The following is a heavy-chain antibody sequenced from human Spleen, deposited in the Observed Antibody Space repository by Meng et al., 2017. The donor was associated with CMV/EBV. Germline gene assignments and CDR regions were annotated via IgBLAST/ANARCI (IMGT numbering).Heavy chain of an antibody. Sequence: VALPQSGTGLVQPSQNSPLPCAPSGDSGSSNSASWNLIRQSPTGGLEWLGRTYYRSQWYNDYAVSVKSRITINPDTSKNQFSLQLNSVTPEDTAVYYCARAFGGSSPSYYFDYWGQGTLVTVSS. V-gene: IGHV6-1*01. CDR3: ARAFGGSSPSYYFDY. D-gene: IGHD2-15*01. CDR1: GDSGSSNSAS. CDR2: TYYRSQWYN. J-gene: IGHJ4*02.